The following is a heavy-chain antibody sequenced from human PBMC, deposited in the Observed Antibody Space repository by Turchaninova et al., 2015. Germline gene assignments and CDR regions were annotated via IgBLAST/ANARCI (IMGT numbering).Heavy chain of an antibody. D-gene: IGHD6-6*01. CDR2: IHSSGST. J-gene: IGHJ5*02. CDR3: AGYHLRSSDPYNWFDP. CDR1: GDSIINYY. V-gene: IGHV4-4*07. Sequence: GELQESGPGLVKPSETLSLTCTVFGDSIINYYCSWVRQPAGKGLEYIGRIHSSGSTNYNPPLKSRVTISVDKSKNHFSLKLSSVTAADTAVYYCAGYHLRSSDPYNWFDPWGQGTLVTVSS.